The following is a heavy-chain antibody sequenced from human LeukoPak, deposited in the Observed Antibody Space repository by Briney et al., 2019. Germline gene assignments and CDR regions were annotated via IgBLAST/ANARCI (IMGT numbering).Heavy chain of an antibody. CDR3: ARDRYCSGGSCYSFLFDY. V-gene: IGHV1-18*01. D-gene: IGHD2-15*01. J-gene: IGHJ4*02. Sequence: GASVKVSCKASGGTFSSYAISWVRQAPGQGLEWMGWISAYNGNTNYAQKLQGRVTMTTDTSTSTAYMELRSLRSDDTAVYYCARDRYCSGGSCYSFLFDYWGQGTLVTVSS. CDR2: ISAYNGNT. CDR1: GGTFSSYA.